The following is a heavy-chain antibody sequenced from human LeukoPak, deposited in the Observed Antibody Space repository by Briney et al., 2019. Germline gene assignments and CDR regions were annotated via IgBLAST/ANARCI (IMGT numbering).Heavy chain of an antibody. J-gene: IGHJ5*01. Sequence: GASVKVSCKAYGYTLTSYDINWVRQATGQGLEWMGWMNPNSGNTGYAQKFQCRVTMTRNTSISTAYMELSSLRSEDTAVYYCATAASMVVPAASFDPWGQGTLVTVSS. V-gene: IGHV1-8*01. CDR3: ATAASMVVPAASFDP. CDR1: GYTLTSYD. CDR2: MNPNSGNT. D-gene: IGHD2-2*01.